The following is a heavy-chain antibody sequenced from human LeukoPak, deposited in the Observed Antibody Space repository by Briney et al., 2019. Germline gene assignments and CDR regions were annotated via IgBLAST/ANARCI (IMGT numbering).Heavy chain of an antibody. CDR2: IWYDGSNK. Sequence: PGGSLRLSCAASGFTFSSYGMHWVRQAPGKGLEGVAVIWYDGSNKYYADSVKGRFTISRDNSKNTLYLQMNSLRAEDTAVYYCARGRWDIVLMVYAILDYWGQGTLVTVSS. D-gene: IGHD2-8*01. CDR3: ARGRWDIVLMVYAILDY. J-gene: IGHJ4*02. CDR1: GFTFSSYG. V-gene: IGHV3-33*01.